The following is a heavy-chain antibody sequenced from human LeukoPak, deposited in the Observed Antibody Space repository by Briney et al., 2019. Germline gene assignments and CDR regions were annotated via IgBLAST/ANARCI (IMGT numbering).Heavy chain of an antibody. D-gene: IGHD6-6*01. CDR3: AREGIAARDY. CDR2: ISYDGSNK. J-gene: IGHJ4*02. CDR1: GFTFSSYA. V-gene: IGHV3-30-3*01. Sequence: GGSLRLSCAASGFTFSSYAMHWVRQAPGKGLEWVAVISYDGSNKYYADSVKGRFTISRDNSKNTLYLQMNSLRAEDTAVYYCAREGIAARDYWGQGTLVTVSS.